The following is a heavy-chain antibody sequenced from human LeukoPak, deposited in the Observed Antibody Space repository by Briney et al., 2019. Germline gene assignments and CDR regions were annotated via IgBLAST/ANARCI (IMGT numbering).Heavy chain of an antibody. J-gene: IGHJ4*02. CDR1: GFTFDDYA. D-gene: IGHD1-26*01. Sequence: GGSLRLSCTASGFTFDDYAMHWVRRAPGKGLEWVSGISWNSGSIGYADSVKGRFTISRDNAKNSLYLQMNSLRAEDTALYYCAKAVGAYFPPLDYWGQGTLVTVSS. CDR2: ISWNSGSI. CDR3: AKAVGAYFPPLDY. V-gene: IGHV3-9*01.